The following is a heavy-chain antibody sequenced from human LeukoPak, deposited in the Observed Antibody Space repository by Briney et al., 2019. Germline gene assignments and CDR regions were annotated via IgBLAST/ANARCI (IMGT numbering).Heavy chain of an antibody. Sequence: ASVKVSCKASGYIFTNYGTSWVRQAPGQGLEWMGWISTNKGNTNYAQRLQGRVTMTTDTSTTTAYMELRSLRSDDTAIYYCVRDIQWRFDPWGQGTLVTVSS. CDR1: GYIFTNYG. CDR2: ISTNKGNT. CDR3: VRDIQWRFDP. V-gene: IGHV1-18*01. J-gene: IGHJ5*02. D-gene: IGHD2-8*01.